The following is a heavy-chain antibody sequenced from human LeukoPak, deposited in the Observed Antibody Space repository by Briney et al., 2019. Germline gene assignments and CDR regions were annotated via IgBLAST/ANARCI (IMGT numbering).Heavy chain of an antibody. Sequence: GGSLRLSCAASGFTVSSNYMSWVRQAPGKGLEWGSVIYSGGITYYSDSVKGRFTISRDNSKNTLDLQMNSLRAEDTAVYYCARGYSTGWYYFDNWGQGTLVTVSS. D-gene: IGHD6-19*01. V-gene: IGHV3-53*01. CDR2: IYSGGIT. CDR3: ARGYSTGWYYFDN. J-gene: IGHJ4*02. CDR1: GFTVSSNY.